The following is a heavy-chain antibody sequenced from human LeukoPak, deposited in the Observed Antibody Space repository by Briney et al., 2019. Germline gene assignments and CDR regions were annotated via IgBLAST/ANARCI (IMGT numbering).Heavy chain of an antibody. J-gene: IGHJ4*02. V-gene: IGHV3-72*01. Sequence: GGSLRLPCAASGFTFSDHYMDWVRQAPGKGLEWVGRIRNKANSYTTEYAASVKGRFTISRDDSKNSLYLQTNSLKTEDTAVYYCASSLGIGYWGQGTLVTVSS. CDR2: IRNKANSYTT. CDR3: ASSLGIGY. D-gene: IGHD7-27*01. CDR1: GFTFSDHY.